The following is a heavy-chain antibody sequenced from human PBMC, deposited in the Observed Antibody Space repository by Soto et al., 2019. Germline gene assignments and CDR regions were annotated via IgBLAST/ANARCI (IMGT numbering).Heavy chain of an antibody. CDR3: ARTKEDKPSDV. V-gene: IGHV1-69*02. Sequence: GXSVKVSSKAPGGTFSGYTLSSVRQAPGQGLEWMGRIIPILGIANYAQKFQGRVTITADKSTSTAYMELRSLRSEDTAVYYCARTKEDKPSDVWGQGTTVTVSS. CDR1: GGTFSGYT. J-gene: IGHJ6*02. CDR2: IIPILGIA.